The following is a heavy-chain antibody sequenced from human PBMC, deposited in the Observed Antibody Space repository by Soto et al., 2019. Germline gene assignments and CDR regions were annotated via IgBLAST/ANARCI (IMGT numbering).Heavy chain of an antibody. D-gene: IGHD3-10*01. CDR1: GGTFSSYA. V-gene: IGHV1-69*05. J-gene: IGHJ4*02. CDR3: VRDLDGSGSYYADY. CDR2: IIPIFGTA. Sequence: SVKVSCKASGGTFSSYAISWVRQAPGQGLEWMGGIIPIFGTANYAQKFQGRVTMTTDTSTSTAYMELRSLRSDDTAVYYCVRDLDGSGSYYADYWGPGTVVTVSS.